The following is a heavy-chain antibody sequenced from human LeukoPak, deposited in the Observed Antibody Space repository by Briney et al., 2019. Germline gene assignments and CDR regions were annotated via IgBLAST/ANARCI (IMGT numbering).Heavy chain of an antibody. V-gene: IGHV1-46*01. D-gene: IGHD1-26*01. J-gene: IGHJ3*02. CDR3: ARGIDSASPPLGTFEI. CDR2: INPSGGST. Sequence: ASVKVSCKASGYTLTGCYMHWVRQAPGQGLEWMGIINPSGGSTSYAQKFQGRVTMTRDTSTSTVYMELRSLRSDDTAVYYCARGIDSASPPLGTFEIWGQGTMVTVSS. CDR1: GYTLTGCY.